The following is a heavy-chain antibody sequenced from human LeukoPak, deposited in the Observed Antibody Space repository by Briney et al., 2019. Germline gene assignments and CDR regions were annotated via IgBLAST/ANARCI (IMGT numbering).Heavy chain of an antibody. V-gene: IGHV4-31*03. CDR2: IYYSGST. CDR1: GGSISSGGYY. Sequence: SETLSLTCTVSGGSISSGGYYWSWIRQHPGKGLEWIGYIYYSGSTYYNPSLKSRVIISVDTSKNQFSLKLSSVTAADTAVYYCARVGGRTVTTFYWFDPWGQGTLVTVSS. CDR3: ARVGGRTVTTFYWFDP. J-gene: IGHJ5*02. D-gene: IGHD4-11*01.